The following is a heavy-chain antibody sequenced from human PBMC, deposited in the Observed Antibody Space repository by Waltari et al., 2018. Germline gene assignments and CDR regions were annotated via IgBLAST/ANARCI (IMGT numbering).Heavy chain of an antibody. Sequence: QLQLQESGPGLVKPSETLSLTCTVSGGSISSSSYYWGGIRQPPGKGLEWIGRFYYRGSTYYTPSLKRRGTISVDTSKNQFARTLSSVTAADTAVYYCARVPKHCGGDCPKAYWGQGTLVTVSS. CDR3: ARVPKHCGGDCPKAY. V-gene: IGHV4-39*07. J-gene: IGHJ4*02. CDR2: FYYRGST. D-gene: IGHD2-21*01. CDR1: GGSISSSSYY.